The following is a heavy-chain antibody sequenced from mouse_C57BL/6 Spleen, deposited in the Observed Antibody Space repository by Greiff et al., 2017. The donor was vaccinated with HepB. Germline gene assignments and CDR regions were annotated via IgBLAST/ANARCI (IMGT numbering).Heavy chain of an antibody. CDR2: ISSGSSTI. J-gene: IGHJ3*01. V-gene: IGHV5-17*01. CDR3: AREEAACFAY. Sequence: EVKLVESGGGLVKPGGSLKLSCAASGFTFSDYGMHWVRQAPEKGLEWVAYISSGSSTIYYADTLKGRFTISRDHAKNTLSLQMTSLRSEDTAMYYCAREEAACFAYWGQGTLVTVSA. CDR1: GFTFSDYG.